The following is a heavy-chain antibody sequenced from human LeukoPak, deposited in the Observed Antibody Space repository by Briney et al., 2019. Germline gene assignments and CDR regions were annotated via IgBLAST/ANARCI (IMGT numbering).Heavy chain of an antibody. V-gene: IGHV1-58*01. CDR2: IVVGSGNT. CDR1: GFTFTSSA. Sequence: GTSVKVSCKASGFTFTSSAVQWVRQARGQRLEWIGWIVVGSGNTNYAQQFQERVTITRDMSTSTAYMELSSLRSEDTAVYYCAADLNASSTSRFDPWGQGTLVTVSS. D-gene: IGHD2-2*01. CDR3: AADLNASSTSRFDP. J-gene: IGHJ5*02.